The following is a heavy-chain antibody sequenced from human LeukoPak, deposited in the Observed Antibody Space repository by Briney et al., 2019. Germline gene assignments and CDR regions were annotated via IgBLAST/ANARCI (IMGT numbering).Heavy chain of an antibody. CDR1: GFTDSNNY. Sequence: GGSLRLSCAASGFTDSNNYMNWVRQAPGKGLEWVSTIYSGGDTYYADSVKGRFTISRDNSKNTLYLQMNSLRAEDTAVYYCASDHGLPLAGPLFNIWGLGTLVTVSS. CDR2: IYSGGDT. J-gene: IGHJ3*02. V-gene: IGHV3-53*01. D-gene: IGHD6-19*01. CDR3: ASDHGLPLAGPLFNI.